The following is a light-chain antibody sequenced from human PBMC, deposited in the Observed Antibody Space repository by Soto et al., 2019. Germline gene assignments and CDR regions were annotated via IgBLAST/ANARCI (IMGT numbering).Light chain of an antibody. V-gene: IGLV2-8*01. CDR3: RSYAGSNA. CDR1: SSDVGGYNY. J-gene: IGLJ1*01. CDR2: EVS. Sequence: QSVLTQPPSASGSPGQSVTISCTGTSSDVGGYNYVSWYQQHPGKAPKLMIYEVSKRPSGVPDRFSGSKSGNTASLTVSGLQAEDEADYYCRSYAGSNAFGTGTKLTVL.